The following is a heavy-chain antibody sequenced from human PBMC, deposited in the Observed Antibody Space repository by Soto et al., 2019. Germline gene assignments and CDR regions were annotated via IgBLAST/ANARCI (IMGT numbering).Heavy chain of an antibody. J-gene: IGHJ4*02. V-gene: IGHV1-2*02. D-gene: IGHD1-26*01. CDR1: GYTFTGDY. Sequence: QVQLVQSGAEVKKPGASVSVSCKASGYTFTGDYLHWVRQAPGQGLEWMAWINPKSGYTKSAQKFQARVTLTRDTSISTPYMELRSLRSEDTAVYFCARYTGSNSLFDSWGQGTLVTVSS. CDR3: ARYTGSNSLFDS. CDR2: INPKSGYT.